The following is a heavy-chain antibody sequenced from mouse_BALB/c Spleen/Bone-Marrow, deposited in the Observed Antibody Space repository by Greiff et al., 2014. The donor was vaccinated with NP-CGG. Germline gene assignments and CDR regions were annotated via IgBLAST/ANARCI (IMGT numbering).Heavy chain of an antibody. J-gene: IGHJ4*01. CDR1: GFTFSSFG. CDR3: TRKGALITHYYAMDY. Sequence: LMESGGGLVQPGGSRKLSCAASGFTFSSFGMHWVRQAPEKGLEWVAYISSGSSTIYYADTVKGRFTISRDNPKNTLFLQMTSLRSEDTAMYYCTRKGALITHYYAMDYWGQGTSVTVSS. D-gene: IGHD2-4*01. CDR2: ISSGSSTI. V-gene: IGHV5-17*02.